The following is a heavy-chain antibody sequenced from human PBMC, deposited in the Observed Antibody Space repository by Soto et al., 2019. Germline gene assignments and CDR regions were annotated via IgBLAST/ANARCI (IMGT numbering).Heavy chain of an antibody. J-gene: IGHJ3*02. V-gene: IGHV1-58*01. Sequence: GASVKVSCKASGFTFTSSAVQWVRQARGQRLEWIGWIVVGSGNTNYAQKFQERVTITRDMSTSTAYMELSSLRSGDTAVYYCAAGIRAQVAFDIWGEGTMVTVS. CDR1: GFTFTSSA. CDR2: IVVGSGNT. CDR3: AAGIRAQVAFDI.